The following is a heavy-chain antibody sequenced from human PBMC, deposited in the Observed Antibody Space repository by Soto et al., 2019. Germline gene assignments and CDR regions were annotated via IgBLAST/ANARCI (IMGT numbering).Heavy chain of an antibody. V-gene: IGHV1-69*13. CDR2: IIPIFGTA. Sequence: SVKVSCKASGGTFSSYAISWVRQAPGQGLEWMGGIIPIFGTANYAQKFQGRVTITADESTSTAYMELSSLRSEDTAVYYCAREGEGLRYFDWPLRAPQPVQDAFDIWGQGTMVTVS. CDR3: AREGEGLRYFDWPLRAPQPVQDAFDI. D-gene: IGHD3-9*01. CDR1: GGTFSSYA. J-gene: IGHJ3*02.